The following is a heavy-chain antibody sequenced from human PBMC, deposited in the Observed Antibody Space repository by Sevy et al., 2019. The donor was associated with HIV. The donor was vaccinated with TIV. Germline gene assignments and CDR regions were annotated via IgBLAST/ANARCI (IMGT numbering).Heavy chain of an antibody. Sequence: SETLSITCAVYGGSFSGYYWSWIRQPPGKGLEWIGEINHSGSTNYNPSLKSRVTISVDTSKNQFSLKLSSVTAADTAVYYCARGRGWFDPGGQGTLVTVSS. CDR2: INHSGST. CDR1: GGSFSGYY. V-gene: IGHV4-34*01. CDR3: ARGRGWFDP. J-gene: IGHJ5*02.